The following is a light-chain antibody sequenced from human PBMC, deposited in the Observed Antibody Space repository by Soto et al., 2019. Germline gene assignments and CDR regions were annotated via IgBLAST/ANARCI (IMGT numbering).Light chain of an antibody. Sequence: QSVLTQPPSASGTPGQRVTISCSGSSSNIGTNAVNWYQHLPGTAPKLLIYTNDRRPSGVPDRFSGSKSDTSASLAISGLQSEDEADYYCATWDDNLNGVIFGGGTKVTV. CDR2: TND. V-gene: IGLV1-44*01. J-gene: IGLJ2*01. CDR3: ATWDDNLNGVI. CDR1: SSNIGTNA.